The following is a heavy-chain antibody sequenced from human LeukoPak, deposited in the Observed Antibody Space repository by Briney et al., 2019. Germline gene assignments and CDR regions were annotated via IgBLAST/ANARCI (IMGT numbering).Heavy chain of an antibody. CDR3: AKDQTTGVTYYDFWSGYSSDYFDY. Sequence: ASVKVSCKASGYTFTGYYMHWVRQAPGQGLEWMGWINPNSGGTNYAQKFQGRVTVTRDTSISTAYMELSRLRSDDTAVYYCAKDQTTGVTYYDFWSGYSSDYFDYWGQGTLVTVSS. J-gene: IGHJ4*02. CDR2: INPNSGGT. CDR1: GYTFTGYY. D-gene: IGHD3-3*01. V-gene: IGHV1-2*02.